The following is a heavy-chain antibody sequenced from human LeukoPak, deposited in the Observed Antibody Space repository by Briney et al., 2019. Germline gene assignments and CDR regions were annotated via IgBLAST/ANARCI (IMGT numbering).Heavy chain of an antibody. Sequence: GASVKVSCKASGYTFTGYYMHWVRQAPGQGLEWMGWINPNSGGTNYAQKFQGRVTMTRDTSISTAYMELSRLRSDDADVYYCARSSRGAAIGLGYWGQGTLVTVSS. CDR2: INPNSGGT. J-gene: IGHJ4*02. V-gene: IGHV1-2*02. D-gene: IGHD2-2*02. CDR1: GYTFTGYY. CDR3: ARSSRGAAIGLGY.